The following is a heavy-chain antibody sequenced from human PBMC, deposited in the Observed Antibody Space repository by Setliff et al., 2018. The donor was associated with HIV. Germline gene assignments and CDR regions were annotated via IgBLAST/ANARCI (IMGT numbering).Heavy chain of an antibody. CDR3: VRAGRPFRGAMTGLTYDF. V-gene: IGHV3-74*01. Sequence: PGGSLRLSCAASGFTFNSYWMHWVRQAPGKGLVWVSHIKSDGRVTRYADSVKGRFTISRDNAKDSLYLQMRGLRLEDTAIYYCVRAGRPFRGAMTGLTYDFWGQGALVTVSS. CDR2: IKSDGRVT. J-gene: IGHJ4*02. D-gene: IGHD3-16*01. CDR1: GFTFNSYW.